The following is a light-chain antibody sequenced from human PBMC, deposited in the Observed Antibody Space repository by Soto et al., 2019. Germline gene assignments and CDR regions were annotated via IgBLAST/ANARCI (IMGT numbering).Light chain of an antibody. CDR1: QSISSG. CDR3: QQYNSYSWT. V-gene: IGKV1-5*03. Sequence: DIQMTQSPSTLSASVVDRVTITCRASQSISSGLAWYQQKPGKAPKLLSYRASSLESGVPSRFSGSGSGTEFILTISSLQPDDFATYYCQQYNSYSWTFGQGTKVEIK. CDR2: RAS. J-gene: IGKJ1*01.